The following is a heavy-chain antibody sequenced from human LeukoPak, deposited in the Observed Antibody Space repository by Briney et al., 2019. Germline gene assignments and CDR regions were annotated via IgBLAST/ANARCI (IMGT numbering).Heavy chain of an antibody. V-gene: IGHV4-59*01. CDR3: ASHFQGPFDY. CDR1: GVSISSYY. J-gene: IGHJ4*02. CDR2: IYYSGST. D-gene: IGHD2/OR15-2a*01. Sequence: SETLSLTCSVSGVSISSYYWSWIRQPPGKGLEWIAYIYYSGSTNYNPSLKSRVTISVDTSKNQFSLKLSSVTAADTAVYYCASHFQGPFDYWGQGTLVTVSS.